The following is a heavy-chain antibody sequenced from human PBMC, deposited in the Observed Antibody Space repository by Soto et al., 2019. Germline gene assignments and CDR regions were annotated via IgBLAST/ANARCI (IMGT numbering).Heavy chain of an antibody. D-gene: IGHD3-10*01. CDR3: ARGATMVLGVYPFDP. J-gene: IGHJ5*02. V-gene: IGHV1-18*04. Sequence: ASVKVSCKASGYTFTNYYIHWVRQAPGQGLEWLGWISACSGNTNYAQKFHGRVTMTTDTSTTTAYMELRSLRSDDTAVYFCARGATMVLGVYPFDPWGQGTLVTAPQ. CDR2: ISACSGNT. CDR1: GYTFTNYY.